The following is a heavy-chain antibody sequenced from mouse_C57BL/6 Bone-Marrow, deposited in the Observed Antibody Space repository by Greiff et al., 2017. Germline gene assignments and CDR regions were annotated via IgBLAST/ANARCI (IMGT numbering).Heavy chain of an antibody. D-gene: IGHD2-3*01. Sequence: EVQVVESGGGLVQPGGSLKLSCAASGFDFSRYWMSWVRRAPGQGLEWIGEINPDSSTTNYAPSLKDKFIISRDNAKNTLYLQMSNVTSADTALFYCATLDGYYYAMDYWGQGTSVTVSS. J-gene: IGHJ4*01. CDR3: ATLDGYYYAMDY. CDR2: INPDSSTT. V-gene: IGHV4-1*01. CDR1: GFDFSRYW.